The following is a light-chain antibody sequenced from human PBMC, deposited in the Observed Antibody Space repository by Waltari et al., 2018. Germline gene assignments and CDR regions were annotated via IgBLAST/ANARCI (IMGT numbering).Light chain of an antibody. J-gene: IGLJ2*01. CDR2: DKN. Sequence: SSELTQDPAVSVALGQTVTITCHGDSLRSKYATWYQQKPGQAPILVISDKNNRPSGIPDRFSGSSSGNTASLTITGAQAEDEADYYCNSRDISGNHVVFGGGTKVTVL. V-gene: IGLV3-19*01. CDR1: SLRSKY. CDR3: NSRDISGNHVV.